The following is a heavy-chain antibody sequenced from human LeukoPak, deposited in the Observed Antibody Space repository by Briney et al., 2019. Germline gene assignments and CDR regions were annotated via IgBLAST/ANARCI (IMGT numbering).Heavy chain of an antibody. V-gene: IGHV4-59*01. J-gene: IGHJ4*02. CDR1: GGSINSYY. CDR3: ARATRNYEDY. CDR2: IYYSGST. Sequence: SETLSLTCTVSGGSINSYYWSWIRQPPGKGLEWIGYIYYSGSTNYNPSLESRVTISVDTSNNQFSLKLSSVTAADTAVYYCARATRNYEDYWGQGTLVTVSS. D-gene: IGHD4-11*01.